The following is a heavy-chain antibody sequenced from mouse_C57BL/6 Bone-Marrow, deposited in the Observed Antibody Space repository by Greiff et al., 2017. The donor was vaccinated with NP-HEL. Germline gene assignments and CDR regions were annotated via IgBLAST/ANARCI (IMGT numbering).Heavy chain of an antibody. CDR1: GYAFSSSW. Sequence: VKLQESGPELVKPGASVKISCKASGYAFSSSWMNWVKQRPGKGLEWIGRIYPGDGDTNYNGKFKGKATLTADKSSSTAYMQLSSLTSEDSAVYFCASYYDYDPFAYWGQGTLVTVSA. CDR3: ASYYDYDPFAY. D-gene: IGHD2-4*01. J-gene: IGHJ3*01. V-gene: IGHV1-82*01. CDR2: IYPGDGDT.